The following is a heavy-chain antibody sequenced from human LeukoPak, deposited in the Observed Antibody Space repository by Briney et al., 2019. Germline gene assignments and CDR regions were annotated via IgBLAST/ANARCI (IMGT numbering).Heavy chain of an antibody. CDR3: TRRVGATDY. Sequence: PGGSLKLSCAAAGFTFSGSAMHWVRQASGKGLEWVGRIRSKANSYATAYAASVKGRFTISRDDSKNTAYLQMNSLKTEDTAVYYCTRRVGATDYWGQGTLVTVSS. CDR2: IRSKANSYAT. CDR1: GFTFSGSA. D-gene: IGHD1-26*01. J-gene: IGHJ4*02. V-gene: IGHV3-73*01.